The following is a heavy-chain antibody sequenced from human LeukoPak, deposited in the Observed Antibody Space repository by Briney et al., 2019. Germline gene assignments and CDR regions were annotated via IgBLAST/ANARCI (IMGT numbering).Heavy chain of an antibody. J-gene: IGHJ3*02. CDR2: ISSSSSYI. CDR3: ASWGKLYDSSGYYNDAFDI. D-gene: IGHD3-22*01. Sequence: PGGSLRLSCAASGFTFSSYSMNWVRQAPGKGLEWVSSISSSSSYIYYADSVKGRFTISRDNAKNSLYLQMNSLRAEDTAVCYCASWGKLYDSSGYYNDAFDIWGQGTMVTVSS. CDR1: GFTFSSYS. V-gene: IGHV3-21*01.